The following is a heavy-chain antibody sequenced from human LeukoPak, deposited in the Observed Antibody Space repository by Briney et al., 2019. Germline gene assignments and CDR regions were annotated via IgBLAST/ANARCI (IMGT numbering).Heavy chain of an antibody. CDR1: GGSISGSY. J-gene: IGHJ3*02. CDR3: VRWQYCGGNCFFSAFDI. Sequence: SETLSLTCTVSGGSISGSYWSWIRQSPGKGLEWIGYIHHSGNTNSSPPLKSRVTISVDTPKNQFSLKLSSVTAADTAMYYCVRWQYCGGNCFFSAFDIWGQGTVVTVSS. CDR2: IHHSGNT. D-gene: IGHD2-21*01. V-gene: IGHV4-59*01.